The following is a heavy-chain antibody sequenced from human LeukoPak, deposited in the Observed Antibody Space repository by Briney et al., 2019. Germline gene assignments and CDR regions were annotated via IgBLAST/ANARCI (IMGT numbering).Heavy chain of an antibody. D-gene: IGHD6-13*01. CDR3: ARGLGDSSSWSHLDAFDI. V-gene: IGHV4-34*01. CDR1: GGSFSGYY. J-gene: IGHJ3*02. Sequence: SETLSLTCAVYGGSFSGYYWSWICQPPGKGLEWIGEINHSGSTNYNPSLKSRVTISVDTSKNQFSLKLSSVTAADTAVYYCARGLGDSSSWSHLDAFDIWGQGTMVTVSS. CDR2: INHSGST.